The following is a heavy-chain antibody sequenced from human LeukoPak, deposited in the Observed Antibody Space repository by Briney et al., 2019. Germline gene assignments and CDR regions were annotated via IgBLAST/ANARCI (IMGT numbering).Heavy chain of an antibody. Sequence: ASVKVSCKASGYTFTSYAMNWARQAPGQGLEWMGWINTNTANPTYAQGFTGRFVFSLDTSVNTAYLQISSLKAEDTAVYYCARALPGCDRTNCYGLDYWGQGTLVTVSS. CDR3: ARALPGCDRTNCYGLDY. CDR1: GYTFTSYA. CDR2: INTNTANP. V-gene: IGHV7-4-1*02. D-gene: IGHD2-2*01. J-gene: IGHJ4*02.